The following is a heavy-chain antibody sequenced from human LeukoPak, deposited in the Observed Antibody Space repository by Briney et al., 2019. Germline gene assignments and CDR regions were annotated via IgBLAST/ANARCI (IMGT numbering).Heavy chain of an antibody. CDR1: GFTFSTYW. D-gene: IGHD2-21*02. V-gene: IGHV3-7*04. CDR3: ARECCGGDCCSFDY. J-gene: IGHJ4*02. Sequence: GGSLRLSCAASGFTFSTYWMSWVRQAPGKGLEWVANIKQDGSDKYYVDFVKGRFTISRDNAKKSLYLQMNSLRAEDTAVYYCARECCGGDCCSFDYWGQGTLVTVSS. CDR2: IKQDGSDK.